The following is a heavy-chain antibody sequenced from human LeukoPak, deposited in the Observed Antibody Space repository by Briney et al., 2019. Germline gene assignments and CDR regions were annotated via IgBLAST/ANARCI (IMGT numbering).Heavy chain of an antibody. V-gene: IGHV1-46*01. CDR2: INPSGGST. Sequence: ASVKVSCKAPGYTFTSYYMHWVRQAPGQGLEWMGIINPSGGSTSYAQKFQGRVTMTRDTSTSTVYMELSSLRSEDTAVYYCARDQRSGYYFDYWGQGTLVTVSS. CDR1: GYTFTSYY. J-gene: IGHJ4*02. CDR3: ARDQRSGYYFDY. D-gene: IGHD3-3*01.